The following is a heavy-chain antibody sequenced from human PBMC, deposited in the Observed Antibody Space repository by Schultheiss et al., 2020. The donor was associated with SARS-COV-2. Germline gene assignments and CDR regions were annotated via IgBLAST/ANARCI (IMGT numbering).Heavy chain of an antibody. J-gene: IGHJ3*02. CDR3: AIPGIAVSEPRECSFDI. CDR1: GFTFSSYA. Sequence: GGSLRLSCAASGFTFSSYAMSWVRQAPGKGLEWVSAISGSGCSTYYADSVKGRFTISRDNSKNTLYLQMNSLRAEDTAVYYCAIPGIAVSEPRECSFDIWGQGTIGT. D-gene: IGHD6-19*01. V-gene: IGHV3-23*01. CDR2: ISGSGCST.